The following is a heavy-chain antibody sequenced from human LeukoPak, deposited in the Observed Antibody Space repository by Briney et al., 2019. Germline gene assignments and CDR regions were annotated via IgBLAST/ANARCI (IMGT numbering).Heavy chain of an antibody. CDR2: IDPDGRER. Sequence: GGSLRLSCAASGFNFRNYWMNWVRHAPGKGLVWVAHIDPDGRERKYADFVKGRFTISRDNSKNTLYLQMNSLRAEDTAVYYCAKAGTVFGVVILFDYWGQGTLVTVSS. V-gene: IGHV3-74*03. CDR1: GFNFRNYW. J-gene: IGHJ4*02. D-gene: IGHD3-3*01. CDR3: AKAGTVFGVVILFDY.